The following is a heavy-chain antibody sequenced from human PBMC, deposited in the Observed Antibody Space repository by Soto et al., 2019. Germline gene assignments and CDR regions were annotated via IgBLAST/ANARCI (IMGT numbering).Heavy chain of an antibody. CDR2: INGDETTT. J-gene: IGHJ6*02. D-gene: IGHD3-3*01. CDR1: DFSISTFW. CDR3: ARGYDFWSSYYRPHGLDL. Sequence: EMQLVESGGGLGQPGGSLRLSCAASDFSISTFWMHWVRQGPGKGLVWVSRINGDETTTEYADFVKGRFTVSRDNAKNTVYLQMNSLRAEDTALYYCARGYDFWSSYYRPHGLDLWGQGTAVTVSS. V-gene: IGHV3-74*01.